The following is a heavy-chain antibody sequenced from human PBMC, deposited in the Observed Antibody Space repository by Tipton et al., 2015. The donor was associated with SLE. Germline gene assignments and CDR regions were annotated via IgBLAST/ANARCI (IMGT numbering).Heavy chain of an antibody. J-gene: IGHJ4*02. Sequence: TLSLTCSVSIDSPRTYYWSWVRQPPGEGLEWIGNIYYHARTNYNPSLESRVTISVDMSKNELSLKVTSVTTADTAVYHCGATTYSDGDHWGQGVLVTVSS. CDR3: GATTYSDGDH. D-gene: IGHD4-11*01. CDR2: IYYHART. CDR1: IDSPRTYY. V-gene: IGHV4-59*03.